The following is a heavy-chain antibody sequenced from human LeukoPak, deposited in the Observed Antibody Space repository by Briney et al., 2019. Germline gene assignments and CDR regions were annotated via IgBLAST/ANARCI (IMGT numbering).Heavy chain of an antibody. CDR2: IKEDGSEI. CDR1: AFTFSTYW. V-gene: IGHV3-7*01. Sequence: PGGSLRLSCAASAFTFSTYWMSWVRQAPGKGLEWVANIKEDGSEINYVDSVKGRFTISRDNAKNSLYLQMNSLRVKDTAVYYCARDRGYSSFDYWGQGTLVTVSS. CDR3: ARDRGYSSFDY. J-gene: IGHJ4*02. D-gene: IGHD4-23*01.